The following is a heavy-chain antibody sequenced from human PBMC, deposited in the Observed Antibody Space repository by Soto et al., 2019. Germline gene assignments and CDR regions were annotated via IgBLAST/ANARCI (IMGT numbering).Heavy chain of an antibody. CDR2: ISYSGST. CDR3: ARAPYGSGTKPYYFDY. Sequence: SSETLSLTCTVSGGSISSGGYYWSWIRQHPGTGLEWIGHISYSGSTNYNPSLKSRVTISMDTSRNHFSLILSSVTAADTAVYYCARAPYGSGTKPYYFDYWGQGTLVTVSS. CDR1: GGSISSGGYY. D-gene: IGHD3-10*01. J-gene: IGHJ4*02. V-gene: IGHV4-61*08.